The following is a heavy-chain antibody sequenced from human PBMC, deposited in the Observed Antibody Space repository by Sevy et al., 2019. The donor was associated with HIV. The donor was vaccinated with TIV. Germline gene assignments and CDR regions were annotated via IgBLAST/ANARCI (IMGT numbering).Heavy chain of an antibody. CDR1: GDSVSSDNYY. CDR2: MFYRGST. V-gene: IGHV4-61*01. Sequence: SETLSLTCTVSGDSVSSDNYYWSWIRQPPGKGLEWIGYMFYRGSTNYNPSLKSRVTISVETSKNQFSRKLNSVTDADTAVYYCARLSAVSRSYNFDYWGQGTLVTVSS. J-gene: IGHJ4*02. D-gene: IGHD4-4*01. CDR3: ARLSAVSRSYNFDY.